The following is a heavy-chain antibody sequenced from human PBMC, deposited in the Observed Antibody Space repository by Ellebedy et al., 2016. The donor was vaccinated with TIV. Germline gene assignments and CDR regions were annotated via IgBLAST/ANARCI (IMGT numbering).Heavy chain of an antibody. J-gene: IGHJ4*02. V-gene: IGHV3-74*01. D-gene: IGHD1-26*01. CDR3: ARDESTDSGAHFDA. CDR1: GFTFSNFW. CDR2: VNPTGGGI. Sequence: GGSLRLSXVVSGFTFSNFWIHWVRQAPGKGLVWVSRVNPTGGGIRYADSVKGRFTISRDNAKNTVYLQMNSLRAEDTAVYYCARDESTDSGAHFDAWGQGTLVAVSS.